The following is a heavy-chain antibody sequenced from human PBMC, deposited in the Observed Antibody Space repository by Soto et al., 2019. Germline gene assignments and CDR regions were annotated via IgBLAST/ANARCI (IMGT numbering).Heavy chain of an antibody. CDR3: ARGGIFTGYDK. CDR2: LSSGSDYI. D-gene: IGHD5-12*01. Sequence: GGSLRLSCAASGFTFTSHAMSWVRQAPGKGLEWVAALSSGSDYIYYADPVKGRFIISRDNAKDSLYLQMNSLRAEDTAVYYCARGGIFTGYDKWGQGTLVTVSS. CDR1: GFTFTSHA. J-gene: IGHJ4*02. V-gene: IGHV3-21*01.